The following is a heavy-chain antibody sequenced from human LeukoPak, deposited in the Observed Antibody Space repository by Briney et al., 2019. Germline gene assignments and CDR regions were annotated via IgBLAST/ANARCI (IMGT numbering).Heavy chain of an antibody. CDR3: ARHLVPRYFDH. CDR2: IYYSGST. V-gene: IGHV4-59*08. D-gene: IGHD2-2*01. J-gene: IGHJ4*02. Sequence: PSETLSLTCTVSGVSISSYYWSWLRQPPGKGLEWIGYIYYSGSTNYNPSLKSRVTISVDTSKNQFSLKLSSVTAADTAVYYCARHLVPRYFDHWGQGTLVTVSS. CDR1: GVSISSYY.